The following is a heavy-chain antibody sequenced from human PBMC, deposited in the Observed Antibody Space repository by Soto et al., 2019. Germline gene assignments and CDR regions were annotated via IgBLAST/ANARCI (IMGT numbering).Heavy chain of an antibody. CDR1: GRSISSSSYY. CDR3: ARVPSP. V-gene: IGHV4-39*07. Sequence: SDTLSLTCTVSGRSISSSSYYWGWIRQPPGEGQEWIGTIYYSGITHYNPSLKSRVTKSVKRSKNQFSLKLSSVTAADTAVYYWARVPSPWGQGTLVTVS. J-gene: IGHJ5*02. CDR2: IYYSGIT.